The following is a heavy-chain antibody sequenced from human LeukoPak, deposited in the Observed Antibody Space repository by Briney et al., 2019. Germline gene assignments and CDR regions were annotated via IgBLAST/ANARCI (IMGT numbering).Heavy chain of an antibody. J-gene: IGHJ4*02. CDR1: GFTFDDYA. D-gene: IGHD3-9*01. Sequence: GRSLRLSCAASGFTFDDYAMHWVRQAPGKGLEWVSGISWNSGSIGYADSVKGRFTISRDNSKNTLYLQMNSLRAEDTAVYYCASGGDDILTGYDYWGQGTLVTVSS. V-gene: IGHV3-9*01. CDR2: ISWNSGSI. CDR3: ASGGDDILTGYDY.